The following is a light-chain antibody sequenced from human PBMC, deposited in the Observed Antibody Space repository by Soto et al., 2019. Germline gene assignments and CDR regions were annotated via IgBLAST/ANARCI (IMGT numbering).Light chain of an antibody. V-gene: IGLV1-51*01. CDR1: NSNIGKNC. CDR3: ETWDSSLRAGV. Sequence: QSVLTQPPSISAAPGQKVTISCSGSNSNIGKNCVSWYQQFSGTAPKLLIYDNNKRPSGISDRFSGSKSGTSATLDITGLQSGDEADYYCETWDSSLRAGVFGGGTQLTVL. CDR2: DNN. J-gene: IGLJ3*02.